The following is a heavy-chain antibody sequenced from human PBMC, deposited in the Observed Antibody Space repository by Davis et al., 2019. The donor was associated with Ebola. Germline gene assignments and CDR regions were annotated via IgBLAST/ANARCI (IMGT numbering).Heavy chain of an antibody. D-gene: IGHD6-13*01. Sequence: MPSETLSLTCAVYGGSFSGYYWSWIRQPPGKGLEWIGEINHSGSTNYNPPLKSRVTISVDTSKNQFSLKLSSVTAADTAVYYCARGSLSSSWYYWGQGTLVTVSS. V-gene: IGHV4-34*01. CDR1: GGSFSGYY. CDR3: ARGSLSSSWYY. J-gene: IGHJ4*02. CDR2: INHSGST.